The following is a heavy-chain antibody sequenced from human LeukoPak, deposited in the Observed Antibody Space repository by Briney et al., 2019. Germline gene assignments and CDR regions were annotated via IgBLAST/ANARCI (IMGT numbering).Heavy chain of an antibody. J-gene: IGHJ4*02. CDR2: IIPLFATP. CDR1: GGTFNTSR. V-gene: IGHV1-69*13. D-gene: IGHD5-12*01. Sequence: ASVKVSCKASGGTFNTSRFIWVRQAPGQGLEWMGDIIPLFATPNYAQHFQGRVTITADESPSTAYMEMRSLRYEDTAVYYCARASGGYSGYIYFDYWGQGTLVTVSS. CDR3: ARASGGYSGYIYFDY.